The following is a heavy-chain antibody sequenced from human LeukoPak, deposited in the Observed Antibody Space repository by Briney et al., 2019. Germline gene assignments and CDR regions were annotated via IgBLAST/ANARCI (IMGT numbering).Heavy chain of an antibody. J-gene: IGHJ4*02. V-gene: IGHV1-3*01. D-gene: IGHD6-19*01. CDR1: GYTFTSYA. Sequence: ASVKVSCKASGYTFTSYAMHWVRQAPGQRLEWMGWINAGNGNTKYSQKFQGRVTITRDTSASTAYMELSSLRSEDTAMYYCAREYSSGWYVPGDYWGQGTLVTVSS. CDR2: INAGNGNT. CDR3: AREYSSGWYVPGDY.